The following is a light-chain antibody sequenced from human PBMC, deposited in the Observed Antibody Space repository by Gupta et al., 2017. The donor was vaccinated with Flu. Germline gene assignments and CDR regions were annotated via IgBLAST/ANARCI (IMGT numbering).Light chain of an antibody. J-gene: IGLJ2*01. CDR1: GTNY. CDR3: AAWDARLTGVV. CDR2: RNN. Sequence: GTNYVYWYQQLPGTAPKLLMYRNNQRPSGVSDRFSGSKSGTSAPLAITWLRSEDDADYYCAAWDARLTGVVFGGGTKLAVL. V-gene: IGLV1-47*01.